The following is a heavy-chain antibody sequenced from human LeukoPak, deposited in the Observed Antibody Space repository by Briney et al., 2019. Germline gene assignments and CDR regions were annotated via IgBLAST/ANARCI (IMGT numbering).Heavy chain of an antibody. D-gene: IGHD2-2*01. J-gene: IGHJ5*02. Sequence: GASVKVSCKASGYTFTSYGISWVRQAPGQGLEWMGWISAYNGNTNYAQKLQGRVTITTDESTSTAYMELSSLRSEDTAVYYCAREGIGYCSSTSCHGDCTNGVCYETWGQGTLVTVSS. V-gene: IGHV1-18*01. CDR1: GYTFTSYG. CDR2: ISAYNGNT. CDR3: AREGIGYCSSTSCHGDCTNGVCYET.